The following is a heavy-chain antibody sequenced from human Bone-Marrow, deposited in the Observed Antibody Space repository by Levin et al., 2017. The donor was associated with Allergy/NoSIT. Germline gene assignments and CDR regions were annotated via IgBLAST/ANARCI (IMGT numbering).Heavy chain of an antibody. CDR3: AKDLEWGGWSWYFDL. J-gene: IGHJ2*01. V-gene: IGHV3-23*01. D-gene: IGHD6-19*01. CDR2: ISGSGGST. CDR1: GFTFSSYA. Sequence: QAGGSLRLSCAASGFTFSSYAMSWVRQAPGKGLEWVSAISGSGGSTYYADSVKGRFTISRDNSKNTLYLQMNSLRAEDTAVYYCAKDLEWGGWSWYFDLWGRGTLVTISS.